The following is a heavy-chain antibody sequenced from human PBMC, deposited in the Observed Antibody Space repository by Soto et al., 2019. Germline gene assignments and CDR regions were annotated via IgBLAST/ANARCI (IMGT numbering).Heavy chain of an antibody. D-gene: IGHD3-9*01. J-gene: IGHJ5*02. CDR2: INHSGST. CDR1: GGSFSDYY. CDR3: SRTPPSIRYFDWFSGGGWFDP. Sequence: QVQLQQWGAGLLKPSETLSLTCAVYGGSFSDYYWSWIRQPPGKGLEWIGEINHSGSTNYNPSLKNRVPKTLDTANTQFSLKLSSVTAPDAAVDYCSRTPPSIRYFDWFSGGGWFDPWGQGTLGTVSS. V-gene: IGHV4-34*01.